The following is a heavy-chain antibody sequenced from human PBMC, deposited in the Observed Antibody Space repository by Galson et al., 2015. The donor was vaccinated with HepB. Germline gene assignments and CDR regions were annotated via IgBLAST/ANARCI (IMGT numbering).Heavy chain of an antibody. V-gene: IGHV1-18*04. J-gene: IGHJ4*02. CDR2: ISAYNGNT. Sequence: SVKVSCKASGYTFTSYGISWVRQAPGQGLEWMGWISAYNGNTNYAQKLQGRVTMTTDTSTSTAYMELRSLRSDDTAVYYCARVVVGDYVWGSYRPDGGFDYWGQGTLVTVSS. CDR1: GYTFTSYG. CDR3: ARVVVGDYVWGSYRPDGGFDY. D-gene: IGHD3-16*02.